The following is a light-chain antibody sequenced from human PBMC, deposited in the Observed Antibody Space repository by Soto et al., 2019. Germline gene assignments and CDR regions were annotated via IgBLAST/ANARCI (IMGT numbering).Light chain of an antibody. J-gene: IGLJ2*01. CDR1: SSDVGGYNY. CDR3: SSYAGSNNFRV. V-gene: IGLV2-8*01. CDR2: EVN. Sequence: QYALTQPPSASGSPGQSVTISCTGTSSDVGGYNYVSWYQQHPGKAPKLMIYEVNKRPSGVPDRFSGSKSGNTASLTVSGLQAEDEAGYYCSSYAGSNNFRVFGGGTKLTVL.